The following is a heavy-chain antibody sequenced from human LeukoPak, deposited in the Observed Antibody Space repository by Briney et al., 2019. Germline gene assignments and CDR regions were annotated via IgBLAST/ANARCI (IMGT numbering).Heavy chain of an antibody. V-gene: IGHV3-53*01. CDR1: GFTVSTNF. D-gene: IGHD3-10*01. CDR3: ARDSLSYGSGFYYPRYFDS. CDR2: IYSGGET. Sequence: GGSLRLSYAASGFTVSTNFMSWVRQAPGEGLEWVTFIYSGGETYYADSVKGRFTISRDNSKNTLYLQMNSLRAEDTATYYCARDSLSYGSGFYYPRYFDSWGQGTLVTVSS. J-gene: IGHJ4*02.